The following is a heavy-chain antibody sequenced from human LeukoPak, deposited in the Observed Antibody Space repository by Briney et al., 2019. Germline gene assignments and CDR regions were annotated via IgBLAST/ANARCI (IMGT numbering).Heavy chain of an antibody. CDR2: TRNRANSYTT. CDR1: GFTFSDHY. CDR3: ARVYSSSWDGSYFDC. D-gene: IGHD6-13*01. J-gene: IGHJ4*02. Sequence: QTGGSLRLSCAASGFTFSDHYMDWVRQAPGKGLEWVGRTRNRANSYTTEYAAPVKGRFTISRDDSKNSLYLQMNSLKTEDTAVYYCARVYSSSWDGSYFDCWGQGTLVTVSS. V-gene: IGHV3-72*01.